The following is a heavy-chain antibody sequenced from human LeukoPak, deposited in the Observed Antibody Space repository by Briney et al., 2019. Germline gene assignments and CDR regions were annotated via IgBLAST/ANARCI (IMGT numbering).Heavy chain of an antibody. CDR1: GGSISSSSYY. V-gene: IGHV4-39*01. Sequence: PSETLSLTCTVSGGSISSSSYYWGWIRRPPGKGLEWIGSIYYSGSTYYNPSLKSRVTISVDTSKNQFSLKLSSVTAADTAVYYCARQDSSSLYYYYGMDVWGQGTTVTVSS. CDR3: ARQDSSSLYYYYGMDV. CDR2: IYYSGST. D-gene: IGHD6-6*01. J-gene: IGHJ6*02.